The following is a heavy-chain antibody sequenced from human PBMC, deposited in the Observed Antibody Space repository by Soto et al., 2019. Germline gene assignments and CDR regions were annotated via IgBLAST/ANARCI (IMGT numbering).Heavy chain of an antibody. V-gene: IGHV3-11*06. CDR3: VRGGGGGLFDP. Sequence: AGSLRLSCAGSGFTFGDSYMSWIRQAPGKGLEWLSYISPGSRYPAYADSVKGRFTISRDNAKRSLYLQMMSLTAEDTAIYYCVRGGGGGLFDPWGQGTMVTVSS. CDR1: GFTFGDSY. J-gene: IGHJ5*02. D-gene: IGHD2-15*01. CDR2: ISPGSRYP.